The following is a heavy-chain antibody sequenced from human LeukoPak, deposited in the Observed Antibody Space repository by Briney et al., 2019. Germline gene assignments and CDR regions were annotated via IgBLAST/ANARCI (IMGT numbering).Heavy chain of an antibody. J-gene: IGHJ6*03. CDR1: GFTFSSYG. D-gene: IGHD6-19*01. V-gene: IGHV3-30*03. CDR3: ARDHLSSGSSPDYYYYYYMDV. CDR2: ISCDGSNK. Sequence: GGSLRLSCAASGFTFSSYGMHWVRQAPGKGLEWVAVISCDGSNKYYADSVKGRFTISRDNSKNTLYLQMNSLRAEDTAVYYCARDHLSSGSSPDYYYYYYMDVWGKGTTVTISS.